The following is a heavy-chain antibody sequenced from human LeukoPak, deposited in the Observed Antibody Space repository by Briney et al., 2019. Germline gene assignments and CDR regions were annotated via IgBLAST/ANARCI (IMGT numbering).Heavy chain of an antibody. CDR2: IRYDGSNK. J-gene: IGHJ6*03. CDR1: GFTFSSYG. V-gene: IGHV3-30*02. D-gene: IGHD6-13*01. Sequence: GGSLRLSCAASGFTFSSYGMHWVRQAPGKGLEWVAFIRYDGSNKYYADSVKGRFTISGDNSKNTLYLQMNSLRAEDTAVYYCAKSALADYLAAAGNRYYYYYMDVWGKGTTVTISS. CDR3: AKSALADYLAAAGNRYYYYYMDV.